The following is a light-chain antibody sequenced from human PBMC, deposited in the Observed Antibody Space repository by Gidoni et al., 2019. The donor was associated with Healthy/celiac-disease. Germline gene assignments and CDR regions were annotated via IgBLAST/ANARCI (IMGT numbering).Light chain of an antibody. Sequence: EIVLTQSPATLSLSPRERSTLPCRASQSVSSYLALYQQKPGQAPRPLIYHASNRATGLPAXFSXXXSGXXFTLXXSIXXXEXXXVYXXXQRXXXPPXXTFXXXTKVEIK. V-gene: IGKV3-11*01. CDR1: QSVSSY. CDR3: XQRXXXPPXXT. J-gene: IGKJ4*01. CDR2: HAS.